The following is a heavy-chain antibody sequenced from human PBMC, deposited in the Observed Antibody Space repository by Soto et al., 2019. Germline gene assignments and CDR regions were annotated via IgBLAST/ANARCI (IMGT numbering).Heavy chain of an antibody. V-gene: IGHV3-23*01. Sequence: AGGSLRLSCAASGFAFSAYAMTWVRQAPGKGLEWVSDISDSDGGTHYADSVKGRFTISRDNAKNTLYLQMDRLRVEDAAVYYCEEGRTLFDFWGEGSLVTVSS. CDR3: EEGRTLFDF. J-gene: IGHJ4*02. CDR2: ISDSDGGT. CDR1: GFAFSAYA.